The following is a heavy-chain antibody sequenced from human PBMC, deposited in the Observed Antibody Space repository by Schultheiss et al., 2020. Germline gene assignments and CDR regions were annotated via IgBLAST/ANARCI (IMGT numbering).Heavy chain of an antibody. CDR3: AADQVVPAATFYYYGMDV. D-gene: IGHD2-2*01. CDR2: INPNSGGT. V-gene: IGHV1-2*02. Sequence: ASVKVSCKASGYTFTSYGISWVRQAPGQGLEWMGWINPNSGGTNYAQKFQGRVTMTRDTSISTAYMELSRLRSDDTAVYYCAADQVVPAATFYYYGMDVWGQGTTVTVS. J-gene: IGHJ6*02. CDR1: GYTFTSYG.